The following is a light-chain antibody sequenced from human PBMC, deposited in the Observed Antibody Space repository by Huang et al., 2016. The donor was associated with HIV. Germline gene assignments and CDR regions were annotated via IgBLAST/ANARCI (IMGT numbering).Light chain of an antibody. Sequence: DIQMTQSPSSLSASVGDRVTITCRASQDISNSLAWYQQKPGKAPKLLLYAASRLESGVPSRFTGSGSGTDFTLTISSLQPEDFATYYCQHYYSVTFGGGTTVEIK. CDR2: AAS. CDR1: QDISNS. J-gene: IGKJ4*01. CDR3: QHYYSVT. V-gene: IGKV1-NL1*01.